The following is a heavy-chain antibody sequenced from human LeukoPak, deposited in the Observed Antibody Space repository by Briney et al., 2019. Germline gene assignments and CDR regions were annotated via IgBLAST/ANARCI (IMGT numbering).Heavy chain of an antibody. V-gene: IGHV4-39*01. CDR2: ISYSGTN. J-gene: IGHJ5*02. CDR3: ASLGTLRS. Sequence: SETLSLTCTVSGGSVSISSYYWGWIHQPPGKGLEWIGSISYSGTNYNNPSLKSRVSISIDTSKNQFSVKLTSVTAADTAMYYCASLGTLRSWGQGTLVTVSS. D-gene: IGHD7-27*01. CDR1: GGSVSISSYY.